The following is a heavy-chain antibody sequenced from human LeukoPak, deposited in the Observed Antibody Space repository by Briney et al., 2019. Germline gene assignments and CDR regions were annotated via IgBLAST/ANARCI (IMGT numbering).Heavy chain of an antibody. V-gene: IGHV3-7*01. CDR3: ARDRGWRTSGYYLYHFDY. J-gene: IGHJ4*02. D-gene: IGHD3-22*01. CDR2: IKHNGGEK. CDR1: GFTFTDYF. Sequence: GGSLRLSCVASGFTFTDYFMSWVRQAPGKGLEWVASIKHNGGEKYYVDSVKGRSTISRDNAKNSLYLEVSSLRVEDTAVYYCARDRGWRTSGYYLYHFDYWGQGTLVTFAS.